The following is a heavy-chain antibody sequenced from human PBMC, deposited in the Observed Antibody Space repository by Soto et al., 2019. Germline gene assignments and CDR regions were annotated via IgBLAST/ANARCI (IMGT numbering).Heavy chain of an antibody. Sequence: QVQLVQSGAEVKKPGSSVKVSCKTSGGTFSTYSIVWVRQAPGAGLEWMGGIIPIFGTANYAQKFQDRVTITADKSTNTDFMELSSLKSEDTAMYYCASSSGNNYGVGTNYYFDYWGQGTLVTVSS. V-gene: IGHV1-69*06. D-gene: IGHD1-26*01. CDR3: ASSSGNNYGVGTNYYFDY. CDR1: GGTFSTYS. J-gene: IGHJ4*02. CDR2: IIPIFGTA.